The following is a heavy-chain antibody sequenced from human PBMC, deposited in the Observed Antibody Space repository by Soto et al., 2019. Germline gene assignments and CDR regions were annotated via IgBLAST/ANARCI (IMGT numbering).Heavy chain of an antibody. CDR2: IIPIFGTA. J-gene: IGHJ4*02. D-gene: IGHD3-22*01. CDR1: GGTFSSYA. V-gene: IGHV1-69*01. Sequence: QVQLVQSGAEVKKPGSSVKVSCKASGGTFSSYAISWVRQAPGQGLEWMGGIIPIFGTAKYAQQFQGRVTITADESTSTAYMELSSRRSEDTAVYYCARRGYYYDSSGLFDYWGQGTLVTVSS. CDR3: ARRGYYYDSSGLFDY.